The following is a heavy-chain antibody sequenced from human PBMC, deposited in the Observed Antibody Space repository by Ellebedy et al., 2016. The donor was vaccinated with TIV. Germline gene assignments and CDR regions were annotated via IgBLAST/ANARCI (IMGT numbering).Heavy chain of an antibody. Sequence: GGSLRLSCTASGFTFGDYAMSWFRQAPGKGLEWVGFIRNKAYIGTTEYAASVKGRFTISRDDSKNTLFLDMNSLKIEDTAIFYCATGRDWFKYWGQGALVTVSS. CDR3: ATGRDWFKY. CDR2: IRNKAYIGTT. CDR1: GFTFGDYA. V-gene: IGHV3-49*03. D-gene: IGHD3-9*01. J-gene: IGHJ4*02.